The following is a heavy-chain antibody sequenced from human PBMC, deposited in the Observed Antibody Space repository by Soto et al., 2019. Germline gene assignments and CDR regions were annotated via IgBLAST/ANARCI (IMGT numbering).Heavy chain of an antibody. D-gene: IGHD6-19*01. V-gene: IGHV3-21*01. Sequence: PGWSLRLSCAASGFTFSSYSMNWVRQAPGKGLEWVSSISSSSSYIYYADSVKGRLTISRDNAKNSLYLQMNSLRAEDTAVYYCARGLVRAFDIWGQGTMVTVSS. CDR2: ISSSSSYI. CDR1: GFTFSSYS. CDR3: ARGLVRAFDI. J-gene: IGHJ3*02.